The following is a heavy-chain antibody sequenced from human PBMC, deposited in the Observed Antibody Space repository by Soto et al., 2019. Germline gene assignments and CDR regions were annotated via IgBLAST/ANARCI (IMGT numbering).Heavy chain of an antibody. CDR2: IYPGDSDT. CDR3: ARPHSIVVVPAAIFPDAFDI. CDR1: GYSFTSYW. V-gene: IGHV5-51*01. Sequence: GESLKISCKGSGYSFTSYWIGWVRQMPGKGLEWMGIIYPGDSDTRYSPSFQGQVTISADKSISTAYLQWSSLKASDTAMYYCARPHSIVVVPAAIFPDAFDIWGQGTMVTVSS. D-gene: IGHD2-2*01. J-gene: IGHJ3*02.